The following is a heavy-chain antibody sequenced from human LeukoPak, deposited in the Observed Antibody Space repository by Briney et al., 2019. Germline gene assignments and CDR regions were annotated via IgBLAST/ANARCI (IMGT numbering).Heavy chain of an antibody. D-gene: IGHD3-3*01. J-gene: IGHJ5*02. CDR3: ARGPLRFLEWLLSAWFDP. CDR1: GGSISSGSYY. V-gene: IGHV4-61*02. CDR2: NYTSGST. Sequence: PSQTLSLTCTVSGGSISSGSYYWSWIRQPAGKGLEWIGRNYTSGSTNYNPSLKSRVTISVDTSKNQFCLKLSSVTAADTAVYYCARGPLRFLEWLLSAWFDPWGQGTLVTVSS.